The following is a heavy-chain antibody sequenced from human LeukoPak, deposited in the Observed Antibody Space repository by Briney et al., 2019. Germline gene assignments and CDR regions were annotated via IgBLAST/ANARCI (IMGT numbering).Heavy chain of an antibody. CDR1: GFTFGDYA. D-gene: IGHD2-2*01. V-gene: IGHV3-49*04. J-gene: IGHJ4*02. CDR2: IQAKAYGGAT. Sequence: GGSLRLSCSTSGFTFGDYAMSWVRQAPGKGLGWVDFIQAKAYGGATKYAASVNGRFSISRDDSQSIANLQMNDLKTEDTAVYYCTRAPHPRCSSSGCYLDYWGQGTLVTVSS. CDR3: TRAPHPRCSSSGCYLDY.